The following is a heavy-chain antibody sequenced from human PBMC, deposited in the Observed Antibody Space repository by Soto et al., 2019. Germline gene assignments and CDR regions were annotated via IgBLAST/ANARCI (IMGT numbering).Heavy chain of an antibody. D-gene: IGHD3-3*01. J-gene: IGHJ4*02. CDR3: TTPKFWSGVDC. CDR1: CFTFSTAW. Sequence: XXSLRLSCAASCFTFSTAWINWVRQAPGXCLEWVGRIXSKTDGGTPEFAAPVRXXFAISRDXXKSKVYLQMNSLKNEETAVYYCTTPKFWSGVDCWGQGALLTSPQ. CDR2: IXSKTDGGTP. V-gene: IGHV3-15*07.